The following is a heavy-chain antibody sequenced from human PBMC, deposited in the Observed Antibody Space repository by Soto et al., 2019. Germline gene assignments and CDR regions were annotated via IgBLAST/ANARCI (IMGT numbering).Heavy chain of an antibody. D-gene: IGHD3-3*01. Sequence: SETLSLTCTVSGGSISSGGYYWSWIRQHPGKGLEWIGYIYYSGSTYYNPSLKSRVTISVDTSKNQFSLKLSSVTAADTAVYYCARGDPCDFPESYYYMDVWGKGTTVTVSS. CDR2: IYYSGST. CDR3: ARGDPCDFPESYYYMDV. J-gene: IGHJ6*03. V-gene: IGHV4-31*03. CDR1: GGSISSGGYY.